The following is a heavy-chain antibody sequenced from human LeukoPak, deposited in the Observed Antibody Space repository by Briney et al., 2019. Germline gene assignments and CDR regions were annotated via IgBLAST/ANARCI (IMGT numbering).Heavy chain of an antibody. CDR3: ARQVAMLWSGADYYYYYYMDV. Sequence: GESLKISCKGSGYSFTSYWIGWVRQMPGKGLEWMGIIYPGDSDTRYSPSFQGQVTISADKSISTAYLQWSSLKASDTAMYYCARQVAMLWSGADYYYYYYMDVWGKGTTVTVSS. D-gene: IGHD3-10*01. CDR2: IYPGDSDT. V-gene: IGHV5-51*01. J-gene: IGHJ6*03. CDR1: GYSFTSYW.